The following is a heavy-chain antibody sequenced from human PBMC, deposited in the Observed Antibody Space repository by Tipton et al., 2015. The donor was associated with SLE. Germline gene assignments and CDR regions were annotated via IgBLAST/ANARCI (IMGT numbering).Heavy chain of an antibody. D-gene: IGHD2/OR15-2a*01. CDR3: AREILNGFDAFDI. J-gene: IGHJ3*02. V-gene: IGHV3-30-3*01. CDR2: ISYDGSNK. CDR1: GFTFSSYA. Sequence: SLRLSCAASGFTFSSYAMHWVRQAPGKGLEWVAVISYDGSNKYYADSVKGRFTISRDNAKNSLYLQMNSLRAEDTAVYYCAREILNGFDAFDIWGQGTMVTVSS.